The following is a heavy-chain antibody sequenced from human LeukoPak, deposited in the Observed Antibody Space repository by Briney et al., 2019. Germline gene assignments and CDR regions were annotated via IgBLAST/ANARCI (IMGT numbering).Heavy chain of an antibody. CDR2: ITSSGSTI. CDR1: GFTFSIYE. D-gene: IGHD3-22*01. Sequence: PGGSLRLSCAASGFTFSIYEMNWVRQAPGKGLEWVSYITSSGSTIYYADSVEGRFTISRDNAKNSLYLQMNSLRVEDTAVYHCVRGEDYDDSRGYYLGSWGQGTLVTVSS. V-gene: IGHV3-48*03. J-gene: IGHJ4*02. CDR3: VRGEDYDDSRGYYLGS.